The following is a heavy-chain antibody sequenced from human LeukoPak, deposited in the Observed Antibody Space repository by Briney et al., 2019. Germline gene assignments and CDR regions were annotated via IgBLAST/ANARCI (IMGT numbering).Heavy chain of an antibody. CDR1: GFTFSNYS. V-gene: IGHV3-21*01. Sequence: GGSLRLSCAASGFTFSNYSMNWVRQAPGKGLEWVSSISSCSSYIYYADSVKGRFTTSRDNAKNSLYLQMKSLRAEDTAVYYCAREASSSSWYYFDYWGQGTLVTVSS. CDR2: ISSCSSYI. CDR3: AREASSSSWYYFDY. D-gene: IGHD6-13*01. J-gene: IGHJ4*02.